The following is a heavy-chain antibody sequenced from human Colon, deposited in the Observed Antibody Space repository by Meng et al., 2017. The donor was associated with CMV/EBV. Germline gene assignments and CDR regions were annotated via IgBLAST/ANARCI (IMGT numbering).Heavy chain of an antibody. J-gene: IGHJ4*02. V-gene: IGHV3-21*06. Sequence: GESLKISCAASGFSFRSYGMSWIRQAPGRGLEWVSFISSSSEISYADSVKGRFTIFRDSAQNLLYLEMIGLRVEDMAVYYCAKGQGIIYDWGQGTLVTVSS. CDR1: GFSFRSYG. D-gene: IGHD5/OR15-5a*01. CDR2: ISSSSEI. CDR3: AKGQGIIYD.